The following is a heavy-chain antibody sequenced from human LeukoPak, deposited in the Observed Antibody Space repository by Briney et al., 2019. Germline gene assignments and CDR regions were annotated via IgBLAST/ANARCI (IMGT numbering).Heavy chain of an antibody. CDR1: GFTFSSYS. J-gene: IGHJ4*02. D-gene: IGHD2-2*01. V-gene: IGHV3-21*01. Sequence: PGGSLRLSCAASGFTFSSYSMNWDRQAPGKGLEWVSSISSSSSYIYYADSVKGRFTISRDNAKNSLYLQMNSLRAEDTAVYYCARIRSTSCFDYWGQGTLVTFSS. CDR2: ISSSSSYI. CDR3: ARIRSTSCFDY.